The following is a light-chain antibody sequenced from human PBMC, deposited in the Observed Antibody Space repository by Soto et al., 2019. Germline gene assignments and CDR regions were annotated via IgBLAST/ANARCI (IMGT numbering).Light chain of an antibody. J-gene: IGKJ1*01. Sequence: DIQMTQSPSTLPASVGDRVTITCRASQSISSCLARYQQKPGKAPKLLIYKAFSLESGAPSRFNGRGSGTEFTLTISSLQPDDFATYYCQQYNSYPWTFGQGTKVEIK. CDR3: QQYNSYPWT. V-gene: IGKV1-5*03. CDR1: QSISSC. CDR2: KAF.